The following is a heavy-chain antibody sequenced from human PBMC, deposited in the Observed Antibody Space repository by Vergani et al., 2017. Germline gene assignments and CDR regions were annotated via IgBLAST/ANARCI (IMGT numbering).Heavy chain of an antibody. CDR1: GFIFNSYG. J-gene: IGHJ6*03. CDR2: IRYDGSPQ. D-gene: IGHD6-13*01. Sequence: QVQLVESGGGVVQPGGSLRLSCTTSGFIFNSYGMHWVRQAPGKGLEWVAFIRYDGSPQLYADSVKGRFTISRDNSKNTLYLQMNSLRAEDTAVYYCARVGGIAAQTPTNYYYYYYMDVWGKGTTVTVSS. V-gene: IGHV3-30*02. CDR3: ARVGGIAAQTPTNYYYYYYMDV.